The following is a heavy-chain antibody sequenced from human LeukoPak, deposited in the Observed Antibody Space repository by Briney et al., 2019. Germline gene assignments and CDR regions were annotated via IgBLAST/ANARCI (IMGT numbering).Heavy chain of an antibody. Sequence: SETLSLTCAVYGGSFSGYYWSWIRQPPGKGLEWIGEINHSGSTNYNPSLKSRVTISVDTSKNQFSLKLTSVTAADTATYYCARDRHEPGPWGPGTMVTVSS. CDR3: ARDRHEPGP. CDR1: GGSFSGYY. CDR2: INHSGST. D-gene: IGHD1-14*01. J-gene: IGHJ3*01. V-gene: IGHV4-34*01.